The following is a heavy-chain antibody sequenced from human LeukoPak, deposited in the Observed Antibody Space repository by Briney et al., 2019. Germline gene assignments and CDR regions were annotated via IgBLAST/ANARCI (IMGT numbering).Heavy chain of an antibody. Sequence: ASVKASCKAPESTFTGYYMHWVRQAPGQGREWMGWINPKSGDTNNAQKFQGRVTMTRDTSISTAYMELSRLRSDDTAVYYCARVPLKNYDSSGYSTPSFDYWGQGTLVTVSS. CDR1: ESTFTGYY. V-gene: IGHV1-2*02. CDR2: INPKSGDT. J-gene: IGHJ4*02. CDR3: ARVPLKNYDSSGYSTPSFDY. D-gene: IGHD3-22*01.